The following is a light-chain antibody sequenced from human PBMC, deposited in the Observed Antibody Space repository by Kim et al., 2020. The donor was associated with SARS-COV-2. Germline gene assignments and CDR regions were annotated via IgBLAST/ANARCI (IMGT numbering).Light chain of an antibody. Sequence: SYELTQPPSVSVAPGKTASITCGGDNIGDYRVHWYQQKPGQAPVLLIHSDTDRPSGIPQRFSGPNSGTTATLTIRRIEAGDEADYYCQVWHSGGDRVVFGGGTKVTVL. CDR2: SDT. J-gene: IGLJ2*01. CDR1: NIGDYR. V-gene: IGLV3-21*04. CDR3: QVWHSGGDRVV.